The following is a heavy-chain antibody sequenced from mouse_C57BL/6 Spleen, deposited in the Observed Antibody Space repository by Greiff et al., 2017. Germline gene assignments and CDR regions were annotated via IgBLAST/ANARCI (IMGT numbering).Heavy chain of an antibody. Sequence: QVQLQQSGPELVKPGASVKISCKASGYSFTSYYIHWVKQRPGQGLEWIGWIYPGSGNTKYNEKFKGKATLTADTSSSTAYMQLSSLTSEDSAVYYGARSGYDYGDYYAMDYWGQGTSVTVSS. CDR1: GYSFTSYY. CDR3: ARSGYDYGDYYAMDY. D-gene: IGHD2-4*01. V-gene: IGHV1-66*01. CDR2: IYPGSGNT. J-gene: IGHJ4*01.